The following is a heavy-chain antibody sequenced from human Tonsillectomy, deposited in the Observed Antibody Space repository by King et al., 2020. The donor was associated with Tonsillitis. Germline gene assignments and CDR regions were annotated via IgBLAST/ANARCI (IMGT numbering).Heavy chain of an antibody. CDR3: ARGRDYDILTGYHQGDV. D-gene: IGHD3-9*01. CDR2: INHSGST. Sequence: VQLQQWGAGLLKPSETLSLTCAVYGGSFSGYYWSWIRQPPGKGLEWIGEINHSGSTNYNPSLKSRVTISVDTSKNQFSLKLSSVTAADTAVYYCARGRDYDILTGYHQGDVWGKGTTVTVSS. V-gene: IGHV4-34*01. CDR1: GGSFSGYY. J-gene: IGHJ6*04.